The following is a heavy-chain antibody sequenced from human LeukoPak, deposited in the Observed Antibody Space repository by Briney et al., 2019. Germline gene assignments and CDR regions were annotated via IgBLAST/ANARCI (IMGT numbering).Heavy chain of an antibody. V-gene: IGHV1-2*06. CDR3: ASPRALYCSSTSCQTANGAFDI. Sequence: GASVKVSCKASGYTFTGYYMHWVRQAPGQGLEWMGRINPNSGGTNYAQEFQGRVTMTRDTSISTAYMELSSLRSEDTAVYYCASPRALYCSSTSCQTANGAFDIWGQGTMVTVSS. D-gene: IGHD2-2*01. CDR1: GYTFTGYY. J-gene: IGHJ3*02. CDR2: INPNSGGT.